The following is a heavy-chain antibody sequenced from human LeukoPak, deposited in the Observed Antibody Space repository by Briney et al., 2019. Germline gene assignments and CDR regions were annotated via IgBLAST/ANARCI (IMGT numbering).Heavy chain of an antibody. CDR1: GYTFTGYH. V-gene: IGHV1-2*06. D-gene: IGHD2-2*01. CDR3: TRDYCSSTSCLFDY. CDR2: INPNSGDT. Sequence: ASVKVSCKASGYTFTGYHMHWVRQAPGQGLEWMGRINPNSGDTNYAQKFQGRVTMTRDTSISTAYMELSRLRSDDTAVYYCTRDYCSSTSCLFDYWGQGTLVTVSS. J-gene: IGHJ4*02.